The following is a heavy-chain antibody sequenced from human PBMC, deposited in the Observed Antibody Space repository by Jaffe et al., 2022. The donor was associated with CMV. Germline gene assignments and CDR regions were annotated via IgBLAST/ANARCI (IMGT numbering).Heavy chain of an antibody. CDR1: GFTFSSYG. D-gene: IGHD3-3*01. Sequence: QVQLVESGGGVVQPGRSLRLSCAASGFTFSSYGMHWVRQAPGKGLEWVAVIWYDGSNKYYADSVKGRFTISRDNSKNTLYLQMNSLRAEDTAVYYCARGIWSGYYTLPRGSLVSHRDYYYMDVWGKGTTVTVSS. V-gene: IGHV3-33*08. J-gene: IGHJ6*03. CDR2: IWYDGSNK. CDR3: ARGIWSGYYTLPRGSLVSHRDYYYMDV.